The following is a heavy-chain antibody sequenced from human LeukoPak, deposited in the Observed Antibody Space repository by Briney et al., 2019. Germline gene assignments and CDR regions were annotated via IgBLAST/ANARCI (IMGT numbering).Heavy chain of an antibody. CDR3: ARGXTXRNFGGHYYYYMDV. J-gene: IGHJ6*03. V-gene: IGHV1-8*01. CDR2: MNPNSGNT. Sequence: ASVKVSCKASGYTFTSYDINWVRQASGQGLEGMGWMNPNSGNTGYAQKFQGRVTMTRNTSISTAYMELSSLRSEDTAVYYCARGXTXRNFGGHYYYYMDVWGKGTTVTVSS. CDR1: GYTFTSYD. D-gene: IGHD3-10*01.